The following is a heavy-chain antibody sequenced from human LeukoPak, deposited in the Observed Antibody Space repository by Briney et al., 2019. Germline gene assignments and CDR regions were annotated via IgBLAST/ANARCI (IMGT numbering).Heavy chain of an antibody. Sequence: GGSLRLSCAASGFTFSSYEMNWVRQAPGKGLEWVSYISSTGSTIHYADSVKGRFTISRDNAKESLYLQMNSLRAEDTAVYYCARVYYGSGINWFDPWGQGTLVTVSS. CDR3: ARVYYGSGINWFDP. V-gene: IGHV3-48*03. D-gene: IGHD3-10*01. J-gene: IGHJ5*02. CDR1: GFTFSSYE. CDR2: ISSTGSTI.